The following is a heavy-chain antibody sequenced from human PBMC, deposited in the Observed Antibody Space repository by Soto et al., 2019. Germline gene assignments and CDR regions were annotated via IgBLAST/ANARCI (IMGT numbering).Heavy chain of an antibody. Sequence: GESLKISCKASGYSFTNYWIGWVRQMPGKGLEWMGIIYPDDSDGRYSPSFQGQVTISADKSISTAYLQWSSLKASDTAMYYCARQGSSCTNGVCLYGLDVWGQGTTVTVSS. CDR3: ARQGSSCTNGVCLYGLDV. CDR1: GYSFTNYW. V-gene: IGHV5-51*01. J-gene: IGHJ6*02. CDR2: IYPDDSDG. D-gene: IGHD2-8*01.